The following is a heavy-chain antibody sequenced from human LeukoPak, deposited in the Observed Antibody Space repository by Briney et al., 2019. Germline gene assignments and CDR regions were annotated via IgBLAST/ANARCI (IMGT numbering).Heavy chain of an antibody. Sequence: GESLKISCKGSGYSFTSYWIGWVRQMPGKGLEWMGIIHPGDSDTRYSPSFQGQVTISADKSISTAYLQWSSLKASDTAMYYCARQRSSSWYDNDYWGQGTLVTVSS. J-gene: IGHJ4*02. CDR3: ARQRSSSWYDNDY. CDR1: GYSFTSYW. V-gene: IGHV5-51*01. CDR2: IHPGDSDT. D-gene: IGHD6-13*01.